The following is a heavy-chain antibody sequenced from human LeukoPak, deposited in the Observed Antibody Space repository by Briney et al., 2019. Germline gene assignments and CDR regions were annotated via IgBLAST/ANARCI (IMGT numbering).Heavy chain of an antibody. Sequence: PSETLSLTCTVSGGSVSNNNYYWNWIRQPPGKGLEWIGYIYYSGSTNYIPSLKSRVTISVDPSKSQFSLKLSSVTAADTAVYYCASHKGFWGQGTLVTVSS. CDR3: ASHKGF. CDR1: GGSVSNNNYY. J-gene: IGHJ4*02. CDR2: IYYSGST. V-gene: IGHV4-61*01.